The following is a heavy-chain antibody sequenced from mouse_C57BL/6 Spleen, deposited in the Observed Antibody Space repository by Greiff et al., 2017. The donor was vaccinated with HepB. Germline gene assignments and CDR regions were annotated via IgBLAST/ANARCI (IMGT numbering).Heavy chain of an antibody. Sequence: VQLQQPGAELVKPGASVKLSCKASGYTFTSYWMHWVKQRPGRGLEWIGRIDPNRGGTKYNEKFKSKATLTVDKPSSTAYMQLSSLTSEDSAVYYCARGDDYDPFAYWGQGTLVTVSA. J-gene: IGHJ3*01. CDR1: GYTFTSYW. V-gene: IGHV1-72*01. CDR3: ARGDDYDPFAY. CDR2: IDPNRGGT. D-gene: IGHD2-4*01.